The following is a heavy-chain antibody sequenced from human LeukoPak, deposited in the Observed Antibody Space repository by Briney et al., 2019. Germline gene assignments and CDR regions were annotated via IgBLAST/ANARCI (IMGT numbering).Heavy chain of an antibody. CDR2: ISSSSRTI. V-gene: IGHV3-48*01. CDR1: GFTFSTYS. D-gene: IGHD3-3*01. Sequence: PGGSLRLSCAASGFTFSTYSMNWVRQAPGKGLEWVSYISSSSRTIYYADSVKGRFSISRDNAKKSLYLQMNSLRVEDTAVYYCTSKAPLYDFWSSYYFYWGQGTLVTVSS. J-gene: IGHJ4*02. CDR3: TSKAPLYDFWSSYYFY.